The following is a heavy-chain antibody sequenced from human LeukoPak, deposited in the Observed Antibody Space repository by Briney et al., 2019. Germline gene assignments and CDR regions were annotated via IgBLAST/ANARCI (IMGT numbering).Heavy chain of an antibody. CDR3: ARQISVAGTSDYYGMDV. Sequence: GESLKISCKGSGYSFTTYWIAWVRQMPGKGLEWMGIIYPGDSDTRYSPSFQGQVTISADKSISTAYLQWSSLKASDTAMYYCARQISVAGTSDYYGMDVWGQGTTVTVSS. D-gene: IGHD6-19*01. V-gene: IGHV5-51*01. CDR1: GYSFTTYW. CDR2: IYPGDSDT. J-gene: IGHJ6*02.